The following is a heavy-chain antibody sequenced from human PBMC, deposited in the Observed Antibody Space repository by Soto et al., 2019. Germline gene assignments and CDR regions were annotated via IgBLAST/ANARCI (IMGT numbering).Heavy chain of an antibody. Sequence: PVGSLRLSCASSGFTFSSYGMHWVRHSPGKGLEWVAVIWYDGSNKYYADSVKGRFTISRDNSKNTLYLQMNSLRAEDTAVYYCARDFPSGYTYGPDYWGQGTPVTVSS. CDR1: GFTFSSYG. V-gene: IGHV3-33*01. CDR3: ARDFPSGYTYGPDY. D-gene: IGHD5-18*01. J-gene: IGHJ4*02. CDR2: IWYDGSNK.